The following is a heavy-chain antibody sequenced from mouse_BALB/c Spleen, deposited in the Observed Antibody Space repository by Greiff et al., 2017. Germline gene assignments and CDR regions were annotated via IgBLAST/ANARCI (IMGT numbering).Heavy chain of an antibody. D-gene: IGHD1-1*01. Sequence: LQQSGASVKISCKAFGYTFTNHHINWVKQRPGQGLDWIGYINPYNDYTSYNQKFKGKATLTVDKSSSTAYMELSSLTSEDSAVYYCARGDYGSSYVFAYWGQGTLVTVSA. CDR3: ARGDYGSSYVFAY. V-gene: IGHV1S45*01. J-gene: IGHJ3*01. CDR1: GYTFTNHH. CDR2: INPYNDYT.